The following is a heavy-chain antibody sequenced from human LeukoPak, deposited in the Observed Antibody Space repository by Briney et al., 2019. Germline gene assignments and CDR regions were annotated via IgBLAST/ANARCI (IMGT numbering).Heavy chain of an antibody. CDR2: INPKGGST. CDR1: GYTFTNYY. CDR3: ARGEQLIGRGGDSFDY. V-gene: IGHV1-46*01. J-gene: IGHJ4*02. D-gene: IGHD6-6*01. Sequence: SVKVSXXASGYTFTNYYMHWVRQAPGQGLEWMGIINPKGGSTSYAQKFQGRITMTRDTSTSTVYMELSSLRSEGTAVYFCARGEQLIGRGGDSFDYWGQGTLVTVSS.